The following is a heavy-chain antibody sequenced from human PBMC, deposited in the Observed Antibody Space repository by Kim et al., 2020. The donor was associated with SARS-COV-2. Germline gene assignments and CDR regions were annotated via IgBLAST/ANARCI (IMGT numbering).Heavy chain of an antibody. Sequence: NPSRKGRVTISVDTSKTQFSLKLSSVTAADTAVYYCARLGRGSGSFFPNYWGQGTLVTVSS. V-gene: IGHV4-39*01. D-gene: IGHD3-10*01. CDR3: ARLGRGSGSFFPNY. J-gene: IGHJ4*02.